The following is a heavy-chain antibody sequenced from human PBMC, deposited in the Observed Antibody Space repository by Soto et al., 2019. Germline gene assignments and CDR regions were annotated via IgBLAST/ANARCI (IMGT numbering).Heavy chain of an antibody. Sequence: QVQLVQSGAEVKKPGASVKVSCKASGYTFTNFGISWVRQAPGQGLEWMGWISAYNDNTNYAQNFQGRVTMSTDTSTSTAHMEPRSLRPDDTAVYCCARVVTPTDFWGQGTLVTVSS. CDR2: ISAYNDNT. J-gene: IGHJ4*02. V-gene: IGHV1-18*01. D-gene: IGHD2-21*02. CDR3: ARVVTPTDF. CDR1: GYTFTNFG.